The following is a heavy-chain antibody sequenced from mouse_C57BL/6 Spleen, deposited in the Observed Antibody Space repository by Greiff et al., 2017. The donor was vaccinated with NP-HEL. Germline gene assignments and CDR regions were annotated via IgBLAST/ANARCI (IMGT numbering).Heavy chain of an antibody. V-gene: IGHV14-4*01. CDR1: GFNIKDDY. J-gene: IGHJ2*01. Sequence: VQLKQSGAELVRPGASVKLSCTASGFNIKDDYMHWVKQRPEQGLEWIGWIDPENGDTEYASKFQGKATITADTSSNTAYLQLSSLTSEDTAVYYCTRLRRGFDYWGQGTTLTVSS. CDR3: TRLRRGFDY. D-gene: IGHD2-4*01. CDR2: IDPENGDT.